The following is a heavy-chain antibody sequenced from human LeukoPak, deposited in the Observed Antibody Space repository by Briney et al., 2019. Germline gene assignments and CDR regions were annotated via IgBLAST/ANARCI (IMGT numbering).Heavy chain of an antibody. V-gene: IGHV4-31*03. J-gene: IGHJ4*02. D-gene: IGHD4-23*01. CDR2: IYYSGST. Sequence: PSETLSLTCTVSGGSISSGGHYWSWIRQHPGKGLEWFGYIYYSGSTYYNPSLKSRVTISVDTSKNHFSLKLSSVTAADTAVYYCARADTVVINYFDYWGQGTLVTVSS. CDR3: ARADTVVINYFDY. CDR1: GGSISSGGHY.